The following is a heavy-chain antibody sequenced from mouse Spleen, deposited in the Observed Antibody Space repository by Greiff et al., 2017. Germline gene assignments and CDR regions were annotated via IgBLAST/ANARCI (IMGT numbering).Heavy chain of an antibody. CDR1: GFTFSDYG. Sequence: EVKLVESGGGLVKPGGSLKLSCAASGFTFSDYGMHWVRQAPEKGLEWVAYISSGSSTIYYADTVKGRFTISRDNAKNTLFLQMTSLRSEDTAMYYCARRLTTVNAMDYWGQGTSVTVSS. D-gene: IGHD1-1*01. CDR2: ISSGSSTI. J-gene: IGHJ4*01. V-gene: IGHV5-17*01. CDR3: ARRLTTVNAMDY.